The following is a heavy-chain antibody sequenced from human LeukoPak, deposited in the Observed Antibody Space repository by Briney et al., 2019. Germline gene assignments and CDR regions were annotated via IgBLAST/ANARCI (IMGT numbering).Heavy chain of an antibody. CDR2: IYYSGST. CDR3: ARLGWSDIVVVPAAIPLDAFDI. CDR1: GGSISSGDYY. J-gene: IGHJ3*02. D-gene: IGHD2-2*01. V-gene: IGHV4-30-4*08. Sequence: TLSLTCTVSGGSISSGDYYWSWIRQPPGKGLEWIGYIYYSGSTYYNPSLKSRVTISVDTSKNQFSLKLSSVTAADTAVYYCARLGWSDIVVVPAAIPLDAFDIWGQGTMVTVSS.